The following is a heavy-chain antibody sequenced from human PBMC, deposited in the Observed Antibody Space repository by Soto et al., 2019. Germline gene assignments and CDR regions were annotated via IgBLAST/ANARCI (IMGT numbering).Heavy chain of an antibody. CDR3: ARGGDYYLDY. CDR2: IYHSGST. Sequence: PSETLSPTCAVSGGSIRSGGFSWCWLRQPPGKGLEWIGYIYHSGSTYYNPSLKSRVTISVDRSKNQFSLKLSSVTAADTAVYYCARGGDYYLDYWGQGTLVTVSS. CDR1: GGSIRSGGFS. D-gene: IGHD4-17*01. V-gene: IGHV4-30-2*01. J-gene: IGHJ4*02.